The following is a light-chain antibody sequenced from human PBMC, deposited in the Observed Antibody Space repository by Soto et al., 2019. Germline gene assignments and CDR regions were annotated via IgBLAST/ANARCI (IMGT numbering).Light chain of an antibody. CDR3: HQRNNWPWT. CDR2: DAS. V-gene: IGKV3-11*01. CDR1: QSISSH. J-gene: IGKJ1*01. Sequence: EIVLTQSPATLSLSPGERATLSCGASQSISSHLAWYQQEPGQAPRLLIYDASNRATGIPVRFSGSGSGTDFTLTISSLEPEDFAVYYCHQRNNWPWTFGQGTKVEI.